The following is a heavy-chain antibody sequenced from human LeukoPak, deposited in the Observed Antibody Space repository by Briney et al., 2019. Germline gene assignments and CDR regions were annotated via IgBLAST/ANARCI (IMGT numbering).Heavy chain of an antibody. CDR1: GGSISRYY. CDR2: VYYRGST. CDR3: ARRCSGPTCYTDAYDI. V-gene: IGHV4-59*08. Sequence: SETLSLTCTVSGGSISRYYWTWIRQPPGKGLEWIGYVYYRGSTDYNPSLKSRVTISVDTSNKQFSPNLSSVSAAATAVYYCARRCSGPTCYTDAYDIWGQGTMVTVSS. D-gene: IGHD2-2*02. J-gene: IGHJ3*02.